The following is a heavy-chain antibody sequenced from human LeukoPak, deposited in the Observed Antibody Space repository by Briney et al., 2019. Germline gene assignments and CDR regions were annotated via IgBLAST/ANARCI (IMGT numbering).Heavy chain of an antibody. CDR3: AKSCNSGNCYYNY. D-gene: IGHD2/OR15-2a*01. Sequence: SEGSLRLSCAASGFTFSNCAMSWVRQAPEKGLEWVSGISGSGSSTYYADSVKGRFTISRDNSENTLSLQMNSLRADDTAIYYCAKSCNSGNCYYNYWGQGTLVTVSS. V-gene: IGHV3-23*01. CDR1: GFTFSNCA. CDR2: ISGSGSST. J-gene: IGHJ4*02.